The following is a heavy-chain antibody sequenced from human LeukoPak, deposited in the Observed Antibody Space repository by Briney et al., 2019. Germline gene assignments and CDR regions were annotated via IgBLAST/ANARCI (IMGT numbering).Heavy chain of an antibody. J-gene: IGHJ4*02. Sequence: GASVKVSCKASGYTFTSYYMHWVRQAPGQGLEWMGWINPNSGGTNYAQKFQGRVTMTRDTSISTAYMELSRLRSDDTAVYYCARAYYVGGGKNYFDYWGQGTLVTVSS. CDR1: GYTFTSYY. D-gene: IGHD3-16*01. V-gene: IGHV1-2*02. CDR2: INPNSGGT. CDR3: ARAYYVGGGKNYFDY.